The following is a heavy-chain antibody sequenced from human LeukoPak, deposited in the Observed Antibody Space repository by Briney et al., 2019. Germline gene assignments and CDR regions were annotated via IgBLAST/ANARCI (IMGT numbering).Heavy chain of an antibody. CDR3: ARDGNILTGYYADY. CDR1: GFTLSNYA. V-gene: IGHV3-21*01. CDR2: ISSSSRNYI. Sequence: GGSLRLSCAASGFTLSNYAMNWVRQAPGKGLEWVSAISSSSRNYILYADSVKGRFTISRDNAKNSLYLQMNSLRAEDTAVYYCARDGNILTGYYADYWGQGTLVTVSS. D-gene: IGHD3-9*01. J-gene: IGHJ4*02.